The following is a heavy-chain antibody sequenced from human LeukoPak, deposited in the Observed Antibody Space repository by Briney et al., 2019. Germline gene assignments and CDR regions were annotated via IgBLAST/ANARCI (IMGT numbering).Heavy chain of an antibody. CDR1: GFTFSSYW. D-gene: IGHD3-16*01. CDR3: ARERGGYYFAY. J-gene: IGHJ4*02. CDR2: INSDGSST. Sequence: GGSLRLSCAASGFTFSSYWIHWVRQAPGKGLVWVSRINSDGSSTTYADSVKGRFTISRDNAKNTLYLQMNSLRAEDTAVYYCARERGGYYFAYWGQGTLVTVS. V-gene: IGHV3-74*01.